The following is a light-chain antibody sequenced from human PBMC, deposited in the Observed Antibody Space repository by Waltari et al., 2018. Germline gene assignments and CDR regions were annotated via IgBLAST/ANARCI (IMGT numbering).Light chain of an antibody. V-gene: IGLV2-14*01. CDR1: SSDVGGYNY. CDR2: DVS. CDR3: SSYTSSSVYV. Sequence: QSALTQPASVSGSPGQSLTISCPGTSSDVGGYNYVSWYQQHPGKAPKLMIYDVSKRPSGVSNRFPGSKSGNTASLTISGLQAEDEADYYCSSYTSSSVYVFGTGTKVTVL. J-gene: IGLJ1*01.